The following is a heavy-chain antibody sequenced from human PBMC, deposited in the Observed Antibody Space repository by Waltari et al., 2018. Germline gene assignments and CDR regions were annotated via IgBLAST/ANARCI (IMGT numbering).Heavy chain of an antibody. CDR1: GGSLRSTNW. D-gene: IGHD6-25*01. CDR2: IDHNGST. V-gene: IGHV4-4*02. J-gene: IGHJ4*02. Sequence: QVQLQESGPGLVKPSGTLSLTCAVSGGSLRSTNWWSWVRQPPGRGLEWIGEIDHNGSTSYNRSLGRRVTVSVDKSKNQFSLKVTSVTAADTAVYYCARDAIRAALDHWGPGILVTVSS. CDR3: ARDAIRAALDH.